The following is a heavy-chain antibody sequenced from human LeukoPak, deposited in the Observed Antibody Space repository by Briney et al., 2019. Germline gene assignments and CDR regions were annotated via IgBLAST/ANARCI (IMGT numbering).Heavy chain of an antibody. V-gene: IGHV3-23*01. Sequence: GASLRLSCAASGFTFSSYAMSWVRQAPGKGLEWVSAISGSGGSTYYADSVKGRFTISRDNSKNTLYLQMNSLRAEDTAVYYCAPWGAPNRFDPWGQGTLVTVSS. CDR1: GFTFSSYA. CDR2: ISGSGGST. J-gene: IGHJ5*02. CDR3: APWGAPNRFDP. D-gene: IGHD3-16*01.